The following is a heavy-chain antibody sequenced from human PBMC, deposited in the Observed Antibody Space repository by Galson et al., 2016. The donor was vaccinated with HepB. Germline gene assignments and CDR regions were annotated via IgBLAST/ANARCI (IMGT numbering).Heavy chain of an antibody. Sequence: QSGAEVKKSGESLRISCQGSGYTFSTYWIAWVRQMPGRGLEWMGSIYPGDSDTRYSPSFQGLVTISADKSITTAYLQWRNLRASDTAIYYGATSPNHYGDYMCWFDPWGPGTRVIVSS. CDR1: GYTFSTYW. CDR2: IYPGDSDT. CDR3: ATSPNHYGDYMCWFDP. V-gene: IGHV5-51*01. J-gene: IGHJ5*02. D-gene: IGHD4-17*01.